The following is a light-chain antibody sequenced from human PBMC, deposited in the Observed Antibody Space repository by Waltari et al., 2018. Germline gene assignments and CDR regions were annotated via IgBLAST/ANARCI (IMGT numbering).Light chain of an antibody. CDR2: DAS. J-gene: IGKJ3*01. V-gene: IGKV1-33*01. CDR3: QQYDNLPSS. Sequence: DIQMTQSPYSLSASVGDRVTITCQASQDISKDLNLYQQRPGRAPKLLIYDASNLETGVPSRFSGSGSGTHFTFTINSLQPEDVATYYCQQYDNLPSSFGPWTKVDLK. CDR1: QDISKD.